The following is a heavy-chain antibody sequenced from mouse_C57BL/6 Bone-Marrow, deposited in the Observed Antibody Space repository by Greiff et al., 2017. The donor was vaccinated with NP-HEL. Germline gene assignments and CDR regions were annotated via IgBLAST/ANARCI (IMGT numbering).Heavy chain of an antibody. CDR1: GYTFTDYN. Sequence: VQLKESGPELVKPGASVKMSCKASGYTFTDYNMHWVKQSHGKSLEWIGYINPNNGGTSYNQKFKGKATLTVNKSSSTAYMELRSLTSEDSAVYYCAKPYGTPWYFDGWGTGTTVTVSS. CDR3: AKPYGTPWYFDG. D-gene: IGHD1-1*01. CDR2: INPNNGGT. J-gene: IGHJ1*03. V-gene: IGHV1-22*01.